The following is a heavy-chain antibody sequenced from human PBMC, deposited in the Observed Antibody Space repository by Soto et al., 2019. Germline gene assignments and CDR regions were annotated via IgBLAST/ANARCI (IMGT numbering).Heavy chain of an antibody. CDR3: ARGQASGSYYLLDY. V-gene: IGHV1-8*02. J-gene: IGHJ4*02. Sequence: ASVKVSCKASGNTFTSYDINWVRQATGHGLEWMGWINPNSGNIGYAQKFQGRVTMTRDTAIRTADMEVGRLRSDDTAVYYCARGQASGSYYLLDYWGQGTLVTVSS. CDR2: INPNSGNI. CDR1: GNTFTSYD. D-gene: IGHD3-10*01.